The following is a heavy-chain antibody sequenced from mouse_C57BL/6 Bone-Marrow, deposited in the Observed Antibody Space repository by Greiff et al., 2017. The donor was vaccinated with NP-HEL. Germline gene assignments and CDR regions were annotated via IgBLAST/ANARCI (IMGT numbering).Heavy chain of an antibody. CDR2: INPNNGGT. V-gene: IGHV1-22*01. D-gene: IGHD2-13*01. CDR1: GYTFTDYN. CDR3: ARKTQGSYYGGYFDV. J-gene: IGHJ1*03. Sequence: VQLKQSGPELVKPGASVKMSCKASGYTFTDYNMHWVKQSHGKSLEWIGYINPNNGGTSYNQKFKGKATLTVNKSSSTAYMELRSLTSEDSAVYYCARKTQGSYYGGYFDVWGTGTTVTVSS.